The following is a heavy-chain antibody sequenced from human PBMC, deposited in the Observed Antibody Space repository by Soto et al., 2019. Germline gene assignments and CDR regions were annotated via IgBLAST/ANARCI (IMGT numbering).Heavy chain of an antibody. CDR1: GASVSSSHW. CDR2: ISHVGFT. V-gene: IGHV4-4*02. CDR3: ARVRPPTSTRPAAVLSYFDY. D-gene: IGHD2-2*01. J-gene: IGHJ4*02. Sequence: QVHLQESGPGLVKPSGTLSLTCGVSGASVSSSHWWTWVRQPPGKGLEWIGEISHVGFTSYNPSLKRRVIMSIDQSRHQFSLKMSSVTAADTVVYYCARVRPPTSTRPAAVLSYFDYWGQGSLVTVS.